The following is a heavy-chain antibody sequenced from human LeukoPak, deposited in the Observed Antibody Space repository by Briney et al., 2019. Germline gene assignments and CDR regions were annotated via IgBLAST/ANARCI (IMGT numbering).Heavy chain of an antibody. CDR1: GFTFSTFW. D-gene: IGHD1-26*01. CDR2: ISVSTGST. CDR3: AKGPVSAIVGATTLDY. V-gene: IGHV3-23*01. Sequence: GGSLRLSCAAPGFTFSTFWMTLVRRAPGKGLNRVSLISVSTGSTYYAYSVKGRFSISRDNSNNTMYLQINTLRVQDTAVYYCAKGPVSAIVGATTLDYWGQGTLATVSS. J-gene: IGHJ4*02.